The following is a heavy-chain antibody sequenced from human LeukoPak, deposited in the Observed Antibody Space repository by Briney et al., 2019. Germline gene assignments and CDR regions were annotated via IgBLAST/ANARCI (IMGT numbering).Heavy chain of an antibody. D-gene: IGHD6-6*01. Sequence: ASVKVSCKASGYTVTSYYMHWVRQAPGQGLEWMAILNPSGGSSNYAQKFQGRATLTRATSTGTVYMELSSLRSEDTAVYYCARDRGSSSQYYYYGMDVWGQGTTVTVSS. CDR2: LNPSGGSS. J-gene: IGHJ6*02. V-gene: IGHV1-46*01. CDR3: ARDRGSSSQYYYYGMDV. CDR1: GYTVTSYY.